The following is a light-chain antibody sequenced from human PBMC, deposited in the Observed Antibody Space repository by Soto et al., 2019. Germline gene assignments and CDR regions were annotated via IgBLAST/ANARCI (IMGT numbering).Light chain of an antibody. CDR2: GIS. Sequence: EIVMTQSPATLSVSPGERATLSCSASQSVNSNYLAWYQQKPGQAPRLLIYGISTRATDIPDRFSGSGSGTEFTLTISSLQPEDFATYYCQQHGQWPITFGQGTRLEIK. CDR1: QSVNSN. J-gene: IGKJ5*01. V-gene: IGKV3D-15*01. CDR3: QQHGQWPIT.